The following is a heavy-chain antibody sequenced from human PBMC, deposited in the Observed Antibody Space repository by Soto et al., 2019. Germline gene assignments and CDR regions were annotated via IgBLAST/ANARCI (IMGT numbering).Heavy chain of an antibody. Sequence: QVQLVESGGGLVKPGGSLRVSCAASGFSFSDYYMTWIRQAPGKGLEWVSYISGSGDNIHYADSVKGRFTISRDNAKNALYLQMESLRVEDTAVYYCARGACITCYSDDWFDTWGQGTMVTVSS. CDR1: GFSFSDYY. J-gene: IGHJ5*02. CDR3: ARGACITCYSDDWFDT. CDR2: ISGSGDNI. V-gene: IGHV3-11*01. D-gene: IGHD2-15*01.